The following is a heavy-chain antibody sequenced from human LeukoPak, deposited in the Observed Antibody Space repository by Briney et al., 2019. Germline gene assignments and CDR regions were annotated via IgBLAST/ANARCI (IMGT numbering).Heavy chain of an antibody. V-gene: IGHV1-69*13. D-gene: IGHD3-22*01. CDR3: ASGQYYCDGNGYYTLDF. J-gene: IGHJ4*02. CDR1: GGTFSSDP. Sequence: ASVKVSCKASGGTFSSDPISWVRQAPGQGLEWMGGIIPIFGRTKNAQKFQGRVTITADESTSTAYMELSSLRSEDTAVYYCASGQYYCDGNGYYTLDFWGQGTLVTVSA. CDR2: IIPIFGRT.